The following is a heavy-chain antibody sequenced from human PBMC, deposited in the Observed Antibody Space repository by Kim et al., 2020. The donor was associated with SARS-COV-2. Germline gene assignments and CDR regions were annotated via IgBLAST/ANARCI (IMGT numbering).Heavy chain of an antibody. D-gene: IGHD3-3*01. CDR3: ARRSVYYYYGMDV. Sequence: YNPSLKSRVTISVDTSKNQFSLKLSSVTAADTAVYYCARRSVYYYYGMDVWGQGTTVTVSS. V-gene: IGHV4-59*08. J-gene: IGHJ6*02.